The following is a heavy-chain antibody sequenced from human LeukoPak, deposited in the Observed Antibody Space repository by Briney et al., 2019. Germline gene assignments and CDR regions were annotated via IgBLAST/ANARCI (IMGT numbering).Heavy chain of an antibody. J-gene: IGHJ6*02. CDR2: ISYDGSNK. V-gene: IGHV3-30*07. CDR1: GFTFSSYA. D-gene: IGHD2-15*01. Sequence: PGGSLRLSCAASGFTFSSYAMHWVRQAPGKGLEWVAVISYDGSNKYYADSVKGRFTISRDNARNSLYLQMNSLRAEDTAVYYCARGIDPQHGSPPYYYGMDVWGQGTTVTVSS. CDR3: ARGIDPQHGSPPYYYGMDV.